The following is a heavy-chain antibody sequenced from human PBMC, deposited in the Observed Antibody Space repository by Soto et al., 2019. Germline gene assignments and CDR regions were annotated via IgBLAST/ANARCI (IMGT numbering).Heavy chain of an antibody. V-gene: IGHV3-33*01. J-gene: IGHJ6*02. CDR1: GFTFSSYG. CDR3: AREVLVRGSKYPGMDV. D-gene: IGHD3-10*01. Sequence: QVQLVESGGGVVQPGRSLSLSCAASGFTFSSYGIHWVRQAPGKGLEWVAVIWYDGSNKYYADSVKGRFTISRDNSKNTLYLQMNSLRAEETAVYYCAREVLVRGSKYPGMDVWGQGTTVTVSS. CDR2: IWYDGSNK.